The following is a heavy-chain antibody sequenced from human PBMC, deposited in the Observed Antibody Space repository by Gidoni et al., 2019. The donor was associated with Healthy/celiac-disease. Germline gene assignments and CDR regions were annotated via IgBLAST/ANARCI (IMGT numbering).Heavy chain of an antibody. J-gene: IGHJ6*02. Sequence: EVQLLESGGGLVQPGGSLRLSCAASGFTFSSYAMSWVRQAPGKGLEWVSAISGRGGSTYYADSVKGRFTISIDKSKNTLYLQMNSLRAEATAVYYCASTLRPITGTTVDYYYYGMDVWGQGTTVTVSS. CDR3: ASTLRPITGTTVDYYYYGMDV. CDR2: ISGRGGST. CDR1: GFTFSSYA. D-gene: IGHD1-20*01. V-gene: IGHV3-23*01.